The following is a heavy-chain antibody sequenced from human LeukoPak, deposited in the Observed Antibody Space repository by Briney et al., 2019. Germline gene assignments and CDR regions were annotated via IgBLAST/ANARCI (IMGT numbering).Heavy chain of an antibody. CDR3: AKVIAGAVAFDY. V-gene: IGHV1-18*01. Sequence: GASVKVSCKASGYTFTNYVISWVRQAPGQGLEWMGWISPYNGNTKYAPMLQGRVTMTTDTSTSTAYMELRSLRSDDTAVYYCAKVIAGAVAFDYWGQGTLVTVSS. J-gene: IGHJ4*02. CDR1: GYTFTNYV. CDR2: ISPYNGNT. D-gene: IGHD6-19*01.